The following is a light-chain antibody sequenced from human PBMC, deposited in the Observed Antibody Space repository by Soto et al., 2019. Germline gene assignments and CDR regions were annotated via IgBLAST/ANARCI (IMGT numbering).Light chain of an antibody. CDR1: QSISIY. CDR3: QQLTSYPLT. J-gene: IGKJ5*01. V-gene: IGKV1-39*01. Sequence: IQIAQSPSCLSASLGDRVAITFRASQSISIYLNWPQQKPGKAPQPLIYAASSLQSGAPSRFSGSGSGTDFTLTISSLQPEDFATYFCQQLTSYPLTFGQGTRLEIK. CDR2: AAS.